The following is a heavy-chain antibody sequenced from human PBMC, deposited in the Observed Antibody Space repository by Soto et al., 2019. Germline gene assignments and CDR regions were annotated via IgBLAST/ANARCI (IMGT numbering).Heavy chain of an antibody. CDR1: GYTFTSYD. J-gene: IGHJ4*02. Sequence: QVQLVQSGAEVKKPGASVKVSCKASGYTFTSYDINWVRQATGQGLEWMGWMNPNSGNTNYAQKLQGRVTMTTDTSTSTAYMELRSLRSDDTAVYYCARDWAPEQWLVQTNFDYWGQGTLVTVSS. CDR3: ARDWAPEQWLVQTNFDY. V-gene: IGHV1-8*01. CDR2: MNPNSGNT. D-gene: IGHD6-19*01.